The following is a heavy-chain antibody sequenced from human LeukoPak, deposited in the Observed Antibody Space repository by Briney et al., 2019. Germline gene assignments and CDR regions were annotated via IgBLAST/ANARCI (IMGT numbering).Heavy chain of an antibody. CDR3: ARGHNILTGYVPPPADLGY. V-gene: IGHV3-73*01. J-gene: IGHJ4*02. Sequence: GGSLRLSCAASGFTFSGSAMHWVRQASGKGLEWVGRIRSKANNYATTYAASVKGRFTISRDDSKNTAYLQMNSLKTEDTAVYYCARGHNILTGYVPPPADLGYWGQGTLVTVSS. CDR1: GFTFSGSA. D-gene: IGHD3-9*01. CDR2: IRSKANNYAT.